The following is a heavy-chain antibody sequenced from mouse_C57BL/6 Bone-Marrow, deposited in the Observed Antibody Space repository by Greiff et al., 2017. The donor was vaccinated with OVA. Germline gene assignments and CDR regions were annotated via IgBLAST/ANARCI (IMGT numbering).Heavy chain of an antibody. J-gene: IGHJ1*03. CDR2: INPNNGGT. CDR3: AREGGNYEYFDV. CDR1: GYTFTDYY. Sequence: EVQLQQSGPELVKPGASVKISCKASGYTFTDYYMNWVKQSHGKSLEWIGDINPNNGGTSHNQKFKGKATLTVDKSSSTAYMELRSLTSEDSAVYYCAREGGNYEYFDVWGTGTTVTVSS. D-gene: IGHD2-1*01. V-gene: IGHV1-26*01.